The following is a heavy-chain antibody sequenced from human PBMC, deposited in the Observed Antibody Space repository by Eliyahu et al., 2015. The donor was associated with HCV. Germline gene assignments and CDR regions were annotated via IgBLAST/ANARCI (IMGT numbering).Heavy chain of an antibody. V-gene: IGHV1-2*02. Sequence: QVQLVQSGAEVKKPGASVKVSCKASGSTFTXYYMHWVRQAPGQGLEWMGWINPNSGGTNYAQKFQGRVTMTRDTSISTAYMELSRLRSDDTAVYYCARNTPTAPVSYYYAMDVWGQGTTVTVSS. CDR3: ARNTPTAPVSYYYAMDV. D-gene: IGHD2-21*02. J-gene: IGHJ6*02. CDR1: GSTFTXYY. CDR2: INPNSGGT.